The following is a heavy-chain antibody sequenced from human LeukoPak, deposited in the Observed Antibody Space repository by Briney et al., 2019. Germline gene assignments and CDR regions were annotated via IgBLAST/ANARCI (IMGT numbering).Heavy chain of an antibody. CDR3: AREGGPYRPLDY. CDR1: GGSISSYY. Sequence: SETLSLTCTVSGGSISSYYWSWIRQPPGKGLEWIGYIYYSGSTKYNPSLKSRVTISVDTSKNQFSLKLRSVTAADTAVYYCAREGGPYRPLDYSGQGTLVTVSS. CDR2: IYYSGST. J-gene: IGHJ4*02. V-gene: IGHV4-59*12.